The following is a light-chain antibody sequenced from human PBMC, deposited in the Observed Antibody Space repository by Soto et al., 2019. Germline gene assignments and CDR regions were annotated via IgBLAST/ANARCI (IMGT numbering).Light chain of an antibody. CDR3: QQYCNTPTT. CDR2: WSS. Sequence: DIVMTQSPDSLAVSLGERATIDCKSSQSVLYTSNSRNYLAWYQQRPGQPPKLLIYWSSTRESGVPDRFSGSGSGTHFTLTISSLQAEDVAVYYCQQYCNTPTTFGQGTKLVIK. V-gene: IGKV4-1*01. J-gene: IGKJ2*01. CDR1: QSVLYTSNSRNY.